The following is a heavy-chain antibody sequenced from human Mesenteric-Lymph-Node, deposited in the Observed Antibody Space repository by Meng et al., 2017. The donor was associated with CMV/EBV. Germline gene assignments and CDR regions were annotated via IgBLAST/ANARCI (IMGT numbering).Heavy chain of an antibody. Sequence: PSGFTFSDYYMSWIRQAPGEGLEYIAYTSTSGNTIYYADSVKGRFTISRDNTKNSLYLQMNSLRVDDTAVYYCVRDQVAASGIFDTWGQGTLVTVSS. CDR3: VRDQVAASGIFDT. D-gene: IGHD3-10*01. CDR1: GFTFSDYY. V-gene: IGHV3-11*01. J-gene: IGHJ4*02. CDR2: TSTSGNTI.